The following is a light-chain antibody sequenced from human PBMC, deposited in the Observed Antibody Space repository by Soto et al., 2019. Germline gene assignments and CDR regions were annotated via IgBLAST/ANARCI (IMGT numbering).Light chain of an antibody. Sequence: QSALTQPASVSGSPGQSITISCTGTSSDVGGYNYVSWYQQRPGRGPKLIIYEVSNRPSGVSLRFSGSKSGNTASLTISGLQAEDEADYHCSSFTSATTLRVFGGGTKLTVL. V-gene: IGLV2-14*01. CDR1: SSDVGGYNY. CDR2: EVS. CDR3: SSFTSATTLRV. J-gene: IGLJ3*02.